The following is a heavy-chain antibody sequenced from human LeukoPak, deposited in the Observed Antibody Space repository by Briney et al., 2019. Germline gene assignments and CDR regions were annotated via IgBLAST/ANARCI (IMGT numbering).Heavy chain of an antibody. CDR2: ISSSGSTI. CDR3: AELGITMIGGV. V-gene: IGHV3-48*03. D-gene: IGHD3-10*02. Sequence: GGSLRLSCAASGFTFSSDEMNWVRQAPGKGLEWVSYISSSGSTIYYADSVKGRFTISRDNAKNPLYLQMNSLRAEDTAVYYCAELGITMIGGVWGKGTTVTISS. CDR1: GFTFSSDE. J-gene: IGHJ6*04.